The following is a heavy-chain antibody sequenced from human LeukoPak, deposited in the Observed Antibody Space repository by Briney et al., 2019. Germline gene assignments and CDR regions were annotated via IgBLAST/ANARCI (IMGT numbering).Heavy chain of an antibody. CDR1: GYTFTSYG. D-gene: IGHD2-21*01. V-gene: IGHV1-18*01. J-gene: IGHJ4*02. Sequence: ASVKVSCKASGYTFTSYGISWVRQAPGQGLEWMVWISAYNGNTNYAQKLQGRVTMTTDTSTSTAYMELRSLRSDDTAVYYCARIAISGTPGKDLDYWGQGTLVTVSS. CDR2: ISAYNGNT. CDR3: ARIAISGTPGKDLDY.